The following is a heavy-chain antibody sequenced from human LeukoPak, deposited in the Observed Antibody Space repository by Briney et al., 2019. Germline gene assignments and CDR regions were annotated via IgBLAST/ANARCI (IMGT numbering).Heavy chain of an antibody. V-gene: IGHV4-59*01. Sequence: PSETLSLTCTVSGGSISSYYWSWIRQPPGKGLEWIGYIYYSGSSNYNPSLKSRVTISVDTSKNQFSLKLSSVTAADTAVYYCARRPHGMDVWGQGTTVTVSS. CDR3: ARRPHGMDV. CDR1: GGSISSYY. CDR2: IYYSGSS. J-gene: IGHJ6*02.